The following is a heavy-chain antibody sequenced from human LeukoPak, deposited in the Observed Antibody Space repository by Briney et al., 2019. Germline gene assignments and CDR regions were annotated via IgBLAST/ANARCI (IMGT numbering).Heavy chain of an antibody. D-gene: IGHD4-17*01. V-gene: IGHV3-23*01. CDR2: SGSGGRT. Sequence: LAGGSLRLSCAASGFIFSNYVMSWVRQAPGKGLEWVSGSGSGGRTYYADSVKGRFTISRDNAKNSLYLQMNSLRAEDTAVYYCASGPDYGDYVVPFDIWGQGTMVTVSS. J-gene: IGHJ3*02. CDR3: ASGPDYGDYVVPFDI. CDR1: GFIFSNYV.